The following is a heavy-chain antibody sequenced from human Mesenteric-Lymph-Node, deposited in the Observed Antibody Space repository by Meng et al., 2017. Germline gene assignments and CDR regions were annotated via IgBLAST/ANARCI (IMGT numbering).Heavy chain of an antibody. D-gene: IGHD1-26*01. CDR2: ISTDGNSQ. V-gene: IGHV3-30*09. Sequence: GESLKISCAAWGFTFSTFPMHWVRQAPGKGPEWVAVISTDGNSQQYADSVKGRFVISRDNAKNSLYLQMDSLRAEDTAVYYCARDNVGSTFNYYYGLDVWGQGTTVTVSS. CDR1: GFTFSTFP. J-gene: IGHJ6*02. CDR3: ARDNVGSTFNYYYGLDV.